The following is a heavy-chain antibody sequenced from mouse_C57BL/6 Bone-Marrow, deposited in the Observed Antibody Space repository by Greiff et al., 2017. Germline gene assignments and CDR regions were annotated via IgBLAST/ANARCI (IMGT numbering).Heavy chain of an antibody. CDR1: GYTFTSYW. J-gene: IGHJ2*01. CDR3: ARSSDGYYRY. V-gene: IGHV1-69*01. CDR2: IDPSDSYT. D-gene: IGHD2-3*01. Sequence: QVQLQQPGAELVMPGASVKLSCKASGYTFTSYWMHWVKQRPGQGLEWIGEIDPSDSYTNYNQTFKGKSTLTVDKSSSTAYMQLSSLTSEDSAVYYCARSSDGYYRYWGQGTTLTVSS.